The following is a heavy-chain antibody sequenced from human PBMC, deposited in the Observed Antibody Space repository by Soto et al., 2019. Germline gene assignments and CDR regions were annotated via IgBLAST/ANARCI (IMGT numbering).Heavy chain of an antibody. J-gene: IGHJ5*02. Sequence: SETLSLTCAVYGGSFSGYYWSWIRQPPGKGLEWIGEINHSGSTNYNPSLKSRVTISVDTSKNQFSLKLSSVTAADTAVYYCARPRTVGASYNWFDPWGQGTLVTVSS. D-gene: IGHD1-26*01. CDR3: ARPRTVGASYNWFDP. CDR2: INHSGST. CDR1: GGSFSGYY. V-gene: IGHV4-34*01.